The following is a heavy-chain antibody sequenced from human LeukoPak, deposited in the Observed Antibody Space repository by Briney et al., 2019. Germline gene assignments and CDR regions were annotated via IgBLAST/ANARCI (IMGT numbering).Heavy chain of an antibody. CDR1: GYTFTSFG. Sequence: ASVTVSCKASGYTFTSFGISWVRQAPGRGVEWMGWISGYNGNTNYAQKLQGRVTMTTDTSTSTAYMELRSLRSDDTAVYYCAREDTRRGSRGYFDYWGQGTLVTVSS. CDR3: AREDTRRGSRGYFDY. D-gene: IGHD2-2*01. CDR2: ISGYNGNT. J-gene: IGHJ4*02. V-gene: IGHV1-18*01.